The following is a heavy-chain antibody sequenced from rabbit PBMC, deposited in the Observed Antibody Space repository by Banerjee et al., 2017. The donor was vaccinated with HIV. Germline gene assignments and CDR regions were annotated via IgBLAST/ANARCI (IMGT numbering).Heavy chain of an antibody. J-gene: IGHJ3*01. V-gene: IGHV1S45*01. CDR2: IYAGSSGST. CDR3: ARESVVGSDGTRFDL. CDR1: GFDFSSVYY. Sequence: QEQLVEYGGDLVKPGASLTLTCKASGFDFSSVYYMCWVRQAPGKGLEWIACIYAGSSGSTYYASWAKGRFTISKTSSTTVTLQMTSLTAADTATYFCARESVVGSDGTRFDLWGQGTLVTVS. D-gene: IGHD4-2*01.